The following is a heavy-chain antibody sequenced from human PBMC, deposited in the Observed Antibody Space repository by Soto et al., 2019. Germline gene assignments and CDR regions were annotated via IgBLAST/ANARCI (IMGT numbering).Heavy chain of an antibody. D-gene: IGHD1-1*01. CDR2: IKQDGTFI. J-gene: IGHJ5*02. V-gene: IGHV3-7*01. CDR3: VGGTGCVFNS. Sequence: VHLVESGGDLVQPGGSLRLSCEGSGFTFSAYWMPWVRQAPGKGLEWVATIKQDGTFIHYADSVRGRFSVSRDNAKKSLSLQRASLTGDDTALYYCVGGTGCVFNSWGEGTLVTVSS. CDR1: GFTFSAYW.